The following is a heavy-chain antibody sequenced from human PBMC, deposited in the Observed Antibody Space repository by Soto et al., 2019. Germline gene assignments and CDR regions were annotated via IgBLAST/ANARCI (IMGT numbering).Heavy chain of an antibody. V-gene: IGHV3-23*01. J-gene: IGHJ5*02. CDR2: ISGSGGST. Sequence: EVQLLESGGGLVQPGGSLRLSCAASGFTFSSYAMSWFRQAPGKGLEWVSAISGSGGSTYYADSVKGRFTISRDNSKNTLYLQMNSLRAEDTAVYYCAKVRRSGGSCYGVCWFDPWGQGTLVTVSS. CDR1: GFTFSSYA. D-gene: IGHD2-15*01. CDR3: AKVRRSGGSCYGVCWFDP.